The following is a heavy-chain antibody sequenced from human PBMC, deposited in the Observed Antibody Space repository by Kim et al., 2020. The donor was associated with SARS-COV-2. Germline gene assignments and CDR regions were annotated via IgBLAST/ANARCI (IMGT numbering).Heavy chain of an antibody. D-gene: IGHD5-12*01. J-gene: IGHJ3*02. CDR3: ARDPGYHDAFDI. Sequence: NYTPALKSRVTISVDTSKDQVYLKLSSVTAADTAVYYCARDPGYHDAFDIWGQGTMVTVSS. V-gene: IGHV4-59*01.